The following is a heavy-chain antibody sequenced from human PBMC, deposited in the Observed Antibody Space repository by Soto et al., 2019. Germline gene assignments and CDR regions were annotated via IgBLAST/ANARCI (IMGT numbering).Heavy chain of an antibody. V-gene: IGHV1-8*02. CDR1: GYDFTAYD. J-gene: IGHJ6*02. CDR3: GRGPSPRAPAGGTPYYSAMDV. D-gene: IGHD2-2*01. CDR2: MNPINGAT. Sequence: ASVKVSCKASGYDFTAYDINWVRQASGQGPEWMGWMNPINGATGSARRFQGRVSMTRNTATATAYLELTSLRSDDSAVYFCGRGPSPRAPAGGTPYYSAMDVWGQGTTVTVSS.